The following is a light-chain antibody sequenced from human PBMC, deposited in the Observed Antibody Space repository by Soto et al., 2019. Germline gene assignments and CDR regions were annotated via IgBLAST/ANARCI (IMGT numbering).Light chain of an antibody. V-gene: IGKV3D-7*01. CDR3: QKCKVAPFT. CDR1: QSVSSSY. J-gene: IGKJ4*01. CDR2: GAS. Sequence: TQSPDTLSLSPGERATLSCRASQSVSSSYLAWYQQKPGQAPRLLIYGASTRATGIPARFSGSGSGTDFTLTSSSLQPEDVATYYCQKCKVAPFTFGGGTKVDIK.